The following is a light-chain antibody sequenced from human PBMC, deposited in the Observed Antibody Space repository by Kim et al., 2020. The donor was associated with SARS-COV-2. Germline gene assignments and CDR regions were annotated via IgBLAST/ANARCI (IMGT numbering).Light chain of an antibody. V-gene: IGKV1-33*01. J-gene: IGKJ2*03. CDR1: QDINNY. CDR2: DAS. Sequence: DIQMTQSPSSLSASVGDRVTITCQASQDINNYLNWYQQKPGKAPKLLIYDASNLQRGVPSRFRGSGSGTDFTFTISSLQPEDIATYYCQQYIYILPYSFGQVTKLEI. CDR3: QQYIYILPYS.